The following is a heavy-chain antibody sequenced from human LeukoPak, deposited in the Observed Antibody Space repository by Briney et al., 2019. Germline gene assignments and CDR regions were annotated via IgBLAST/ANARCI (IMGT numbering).Heavy chain of an antibody. Sequence: RGSLRLSCAASGFTVSSNYMSWVRQAPGKGLEWVSVIYSGGSTYYADSVKGRFTISRHNSMNTLYLQMNSLRAEDTAVYYCAGSWATDAFDIWGQGTMVTVSS. CDR2: IYSGGST. CDR1: GFTVSSNY. D-gene: IGHD7-27*01. CDR3: AGSWATDAFDI. V-gene: IGHV3-53*04. J-gene: IGHJ3*02.